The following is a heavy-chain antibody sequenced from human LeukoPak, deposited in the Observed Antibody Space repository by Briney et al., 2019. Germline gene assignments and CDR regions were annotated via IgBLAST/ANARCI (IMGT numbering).Heavy chain of an antibody. CDR1: GGTFSSYA. Sequence: GASVEVSCKASGGTFSSYAISWVRQAPGQGLEWMGGIIPIFGTANYAQKFQGRVTITTDESTSTAYMELSSLRSEDTAVYYCAREGSSGWGAYRAFDIWGQGTMVTVSS. D-gene: IGHD6-19*01. J-gene: IGHJ3*02. V-gene: IGHV1-69*05. CDR3: AREGSSGWGAYRAFDI. CDR2: IIPIFGTA.